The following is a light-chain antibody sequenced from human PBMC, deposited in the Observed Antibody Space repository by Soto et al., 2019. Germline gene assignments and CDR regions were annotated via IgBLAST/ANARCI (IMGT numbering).Light chain of an antibody. CDR1: QSVSSN. J-gene: IGKJ1*01. CDR3: QQYNNWPRP. CDR2: GAS. Sequence: EIMMSQSPSALSVSPGERATLSCRASQSVSSNLAWYQQKPGQAPRLLIYGASTRATGIPARFSGSGSGTEFTLTISSLQSEDFAVYYCQQYNNWPRPFGQGTKVAI. V-gene: IGKV3-15*01.